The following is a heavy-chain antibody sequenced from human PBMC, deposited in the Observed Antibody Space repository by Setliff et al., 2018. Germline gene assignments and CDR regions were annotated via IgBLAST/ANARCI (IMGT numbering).Heavy chain of an antibody. V-gene: IGHV4-4*08. CDR1: GASISNYY. CDR3: AREPTRTGGFYYLDV. Sequence: SETLSLTCSVSGASISNYYWSWIRQPPGKGLEWIGYIYSSGSTNYNPSLKSRVAISRDASTNQLSLELRSVTAADTAVYYCAREPTRTGGFYYLDVWGEGTTVTVSS. CDR2: IYSSGST. D-gene: IGHD2-2*01. J-gene: IGHJ6*03.